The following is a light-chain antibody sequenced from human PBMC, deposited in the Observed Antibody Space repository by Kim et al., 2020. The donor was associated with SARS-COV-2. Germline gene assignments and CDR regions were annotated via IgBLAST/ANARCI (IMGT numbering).Light chain of an antibody. CDR3: QSYDSSNRV. Sequence: GKTVTISCTRSRGSMASNYVQWYQQRPGSAPTTVIYEDNQRPSGVPDRFSGSIDSSSNSASLTISGLKTEDEADYYCQSYDSSNRVFGGGTQLTVL. J-gene: IGLJ3*02. CDR1: RGSMASNY. CDR2: EDN. V-gene: IGLV6-57*03.